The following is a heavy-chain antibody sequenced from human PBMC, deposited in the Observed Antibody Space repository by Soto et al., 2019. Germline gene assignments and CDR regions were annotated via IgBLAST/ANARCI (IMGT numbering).Heavy chain of an antibody. CDR2: IYHSGST. Sequence: QLQLQESGSGLVKPSQTLSLTCAVSGGSISSGGYSWSWIRQPPGKGLEWIGYIYHSGSTYCNPSLKSRVTISVDRSKNEFSLKLSSVTAAATAVYYCARAPEGYYFDYWGQGTLVSVSS. CDR3: ARAPEGYYFDY. J-gene: IGHJ4*02. CDR1: GGSISSGGYS. V-gene: IGHV4-30-2*01.